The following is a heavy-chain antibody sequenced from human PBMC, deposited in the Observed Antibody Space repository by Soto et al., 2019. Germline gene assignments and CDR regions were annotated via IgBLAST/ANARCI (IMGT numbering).Heavy chain of an antibody. V-gene: IGHV1-18*01. J-gene: IGHJ6*03. CDR2: ISAHNGDT. CDR1: GYTFTSHG. D-gene: IGHD3-10*01. CDR3: ARMVRGSNIDYYYMDV. Sequence: QVHLVQSGGEVKKPGASVKVSCKASGYTFTSHGISWVRQAPGHGLEWMGWISAHNGDTNYAQKLQGRVTVTTDTPTNTAYMELRGLRSADTAVYYCARMVRGSNIDYYYMDVWGKGTTVTVSS.